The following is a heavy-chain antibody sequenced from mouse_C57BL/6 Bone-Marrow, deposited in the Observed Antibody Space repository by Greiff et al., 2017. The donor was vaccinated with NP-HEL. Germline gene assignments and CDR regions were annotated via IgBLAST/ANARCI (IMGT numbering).Heavy chain of an antibody. V-gene: IGHV1-82*01. CDR2: IYPGDGDT. J-gene: IGHJ4*01. CDR1: GYAFSSSW. Sequence: QVQLQQSGPELVKPGASVKISCKASGYAFSSSWMNWVKQRPGKGLEWIGRIYPGDGDTNYNGKFKGKATLTADKSSSTAYMQRSSLTSEDSAVYFCARRASYGIAMDYWGQGTSVPVSS. D-gene: IGHD1-1*01. CDR3: ARRASYGIAMDY.